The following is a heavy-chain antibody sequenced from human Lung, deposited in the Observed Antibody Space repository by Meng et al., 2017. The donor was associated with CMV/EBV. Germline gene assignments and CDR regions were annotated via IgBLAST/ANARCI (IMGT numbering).Heavy chain of an antibody. CDR3: ASKVEPYYYDRSGYLN. J-gene: IGHJ4*02. CDR2: ISAYNDNT. CDR1: GDTFTSYG. Sequence: ASVKVSCKASGDTFTSYGFTWVRQAPGQGLEWVGWISAYNDNTNYAQRLQGRVSMTTDTTTSTAYMELRSLRSDDTAVYYFASKVEPYYYDRSGYLNWGQGTLVTVSS. V-gene: IGHV1-18*01. D-gene: IGHD3-22*01.